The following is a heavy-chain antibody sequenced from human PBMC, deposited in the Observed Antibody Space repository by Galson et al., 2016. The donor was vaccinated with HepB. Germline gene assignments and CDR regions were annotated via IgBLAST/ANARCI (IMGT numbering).Heavy chain of an antibody. Sequence: SLRLSCAASGFTFSSYAMNWVRQAPGKGLEWVSAISGSGVSTFYADSVKGRFTISRDNSKNTLYLQMNSLRAEDTADYYCAKDLSWGIAAAGYYYYYYGMDVWGQGTTVTVSS. D-gene: IGHD6-13*01. J-gene: IGHJ6*02. CDR2: ISGSGVST. CDR1: GFTFSSYA. V-gene: IGHV3-23*01. CDR3: AKDLSWGIAAAGYYYYYYGMDV.